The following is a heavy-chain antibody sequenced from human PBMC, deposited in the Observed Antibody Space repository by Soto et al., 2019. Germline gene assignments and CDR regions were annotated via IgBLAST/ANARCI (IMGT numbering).Heavy chain of an antibody. V-gene: IGHV1-8*01. CDR2: MSPKSGDT. Sequence: QVQLVQSGAEVKKPGASVKVSCKASGYTFTSNDINWVRQATGQGFEWMGWMSPKSGDTGYAQKFQGRVNMTRDTFISKAYMELSSLRSEDTAVYYCAGGPPNWGFDFWGQGTLVTVPS. CDR1: GYTFTSND. J-gene: IGHJ4*02. D-gene: IGHD7-27*01. CDR3: AGGPPNWGFDF.